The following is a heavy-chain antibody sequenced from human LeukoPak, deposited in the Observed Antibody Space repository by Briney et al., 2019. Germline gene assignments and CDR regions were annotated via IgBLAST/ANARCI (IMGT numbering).Heavy chain of an antibody. J-gene: IGHJ5*02. CDR3: ARGGTSGTNLNWLDP. CDR1: GGSISSYY. D-gene: IGHD1-1*01. V-gene: IGHV4-59*01. Sequence: SETLSLTCTVSGGSISSYYWSWIRLPPGKGLEWTGHIYYSGSINYNPSLKSRVTISVDTSKNQFSLKLSSVTAADTALYYCARGGTSGTNLNWLDPWGQGTLVTVSS. CDR2: IYYSGSI.